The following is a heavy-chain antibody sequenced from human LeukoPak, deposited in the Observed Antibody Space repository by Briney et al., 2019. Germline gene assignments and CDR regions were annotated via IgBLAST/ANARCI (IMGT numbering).Heavy chain of an antibody. J-gene: IGHJ4*02. CDR1: GFTFSSYW. Sequence: GGSLRLSCAASGFTFSSYWMHWVRQAPGKGLVWVSRIYTDGSSTNYADSVKGRFTISRDNAKNTLYLQMNSLRGEDTAVYYCARGASNRFDYWGQGTLVTVSS. D-gene: IGHD1-14*01. CDR3: ARGASNRFDY. CDR2: IYTDGSST. V-gene: IGHV3-74*01.